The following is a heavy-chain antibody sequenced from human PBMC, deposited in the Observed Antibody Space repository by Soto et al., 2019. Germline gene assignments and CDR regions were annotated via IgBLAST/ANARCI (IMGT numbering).Heavy chain of an antibody. D-gene: IGHD1-1*01. Sequence: EVQLSASGGGLVQPGGSLRLSCAASGFTFSTYAMSWVRQAPGKGLEWVSGISDTGSDTYYADSVRGRSTISRDNSKNTLYLQVKSLRAEDTAVYYCAKGLDGRTSGNSWGQGTQVTVSS. CDR2: ISDTGSDT. CDR3: AKGLDGRTSGNS. CDR1: GFTFSTYA. J-gene: IGHJ4*02. V-gene: IGHV3-23*01.